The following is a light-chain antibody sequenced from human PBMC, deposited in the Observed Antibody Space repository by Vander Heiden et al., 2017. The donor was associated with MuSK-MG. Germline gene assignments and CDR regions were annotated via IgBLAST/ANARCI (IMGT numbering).Light chain of an antibody. Sequence: DIQMTQSPSSLSASIGDRVTITCPASQSISSYLNWYQQKPGKAHKLLIYAASSLQSGVPSRFSGSGSGTAFTLTIMRLQPEDFATYYGRQSDRTPHTFGGGTKVXIK. J-gene: IGKJ4*01. V-gene: IGKV1-39*01. CDR3: RQSDRTPHT. CDR2: AAS. CDR1: QSISSY.